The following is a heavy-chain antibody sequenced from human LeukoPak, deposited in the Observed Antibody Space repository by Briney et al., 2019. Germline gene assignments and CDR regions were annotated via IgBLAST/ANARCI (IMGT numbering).Heavy chain of an antibody. CDR2: INPNSGGT. V-gene: IGHV1-2*02. CDR1: GYTFAGYY. CDR3: AREDGFFDKAFDY. J-gene: IGHJ4*02. Sequence: PWASVKVSCKASGYTFAGYYMHWVRQAPGQGLEWMGWINPNSGGTNYAQKFQGRVTMTRDTSISTAYMELSRLRSDDTAVYYCAREDGFFDKAFDYWGQGTLVTVSS. D-gene: IGHD2/OR15-2a*01.